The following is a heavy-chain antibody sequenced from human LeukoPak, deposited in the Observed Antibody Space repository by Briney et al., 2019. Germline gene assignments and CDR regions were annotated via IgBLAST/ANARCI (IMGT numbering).Heavy chain of an antibody. CDR2: ISGSGGST. D-gene: IGHD6-6*01. J-gene: IGHJ4*02. Sequence: PGGSLRLSCAASGFTFSSYAMSWVRQAPGKGQEWVSAISGSGGSTYYADSVKGRFTISRDNSKNTLYLQMNSLRAEDTAVYYCAKVMDSSSSAGDYWGQGTLVTVSS. CDR1: GFTFSSYA. CDR3: AKVMDSSSSAGDY. V-gene: IGHV3-23*01.